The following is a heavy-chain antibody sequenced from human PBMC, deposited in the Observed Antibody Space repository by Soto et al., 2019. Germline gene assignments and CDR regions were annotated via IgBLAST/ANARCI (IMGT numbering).Heavy chain of an antibody. J-gene: IGHJ4*02. CDR3: ARICAVPGAHIYY. D-gene: IGHD6-19*01. CDR2: VXXTXSX. Sequence: SATPSLRYSISGDGISGSYWKWIRQSPGKGLEXLGYVXXTXSXXXSXXXXSRVSISVDTSKNEFSLRLSSVTAADPAVSFCARICAVPGAHIYYWRPGTQVSESS. CDR1: GDGISGSY. V-gene: IGHV4-59*07.